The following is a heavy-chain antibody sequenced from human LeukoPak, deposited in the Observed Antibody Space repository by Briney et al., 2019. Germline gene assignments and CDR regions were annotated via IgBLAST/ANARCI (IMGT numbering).Heavy chain of an antibody. CDR1: GGSISSYY. J-gene: IGHJ3*01. CDR3: ARPSLDYGGIDAFDF. D-gene: IGHD4-23*01. CDR2: IYYSGST. V-gene: IGHV4-59*08. Sequence: SETLSLTCTVSGGSISSYYWSWIRQPPGKGLEWIGFIYYSGSTNYNSSLKSRVTISVDTSKNQFSLKLSSVTAADTAVYYCARPSLDYGGIDAFDFWGQGTLVTVSS.